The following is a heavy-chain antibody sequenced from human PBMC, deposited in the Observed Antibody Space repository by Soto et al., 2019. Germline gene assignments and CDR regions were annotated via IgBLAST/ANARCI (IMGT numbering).Heavy chain of an antibody. CDR3: ARQLAGSYYRSEYFQH. CDR2: IYYSGST. CDR1: GGSISSSSYY. J-gene: IGHJ1*01. V-gene: IGHV4-39*01. Sequence: KSSETLSLTCTVSGGSISSSSYYWGWIRQPPGKGLEWIGSIYYSGSTYYNPSLKSRVTISVDTSKNQFSLKLSSVTAADTAVYYCARQLAGSYYRSEYFQHWGQGTLVTVSS. D-gene: IGHD3-10*01.